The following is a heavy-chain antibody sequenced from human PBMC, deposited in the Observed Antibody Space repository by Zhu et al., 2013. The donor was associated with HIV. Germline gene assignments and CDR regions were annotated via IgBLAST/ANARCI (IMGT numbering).Heavy chain of an antibody. D-gene: IGHD2-2*01. V-gene: IGHV1-18*04. CDR2: ISAYNGNT. CDR3: ATTDIVVVPAAMPGPTRQYYYYGMDV. J-gene: IGHJ6*02. Sequence: QVQLVQSGAEVKKPGASVKVSCKASGYTFTSYGISWVRQAPGQGLEWMGWISAYNGNTNYAQKLQGRVTMTTDTSTSTAYMELRSLRSDDTAVYYCATTDIVVVPAAMPGPTRQYYYYGMDVWGQGTTVTVSS. CDR1: GYTFTSYG.